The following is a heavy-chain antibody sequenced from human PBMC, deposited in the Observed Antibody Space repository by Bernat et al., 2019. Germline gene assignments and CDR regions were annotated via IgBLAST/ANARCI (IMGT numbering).Heavy chain of an antibody. CDR3: ARVSLYGAPTSGMDV. J-gene: IGHJ6*02. CDR1: GFTFSSYW. D-gene: IGHD4-17*01. V-gene: IGHV3-7*01. CDR2: IKQDGNER. Sequence: EVQLVESGGGLVQPGGSLRLSCAASGFTFSSYWMSWVRQAPGKGLEWVANIKQDGNERYYVDSVKGRFTISRDNAKNSLYLQMNSLRAEDTAVYYCARVSLYGAPTSGMDVWGQGTTVTVSS.